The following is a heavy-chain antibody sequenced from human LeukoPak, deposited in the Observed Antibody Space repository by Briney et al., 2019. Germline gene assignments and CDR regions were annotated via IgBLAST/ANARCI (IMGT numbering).Heavy chain of an antibody. Sequence: GGSLRLSCAASGFTFSDYYMSWIRQAPGKGLEWVSYISSSGSTICYADSVKGRFTISRDNAKNSLYLQMNSLRAEDTAVYYCARVPANYYYMDVWGKGTTVTVSS. V-gene: IGHV3-11*01. CDR3: ARVPANYYYMDV. J-gene: IGHJ6*03. CDR1: GFTFSDYY. CDR2: ISSSGSTI.